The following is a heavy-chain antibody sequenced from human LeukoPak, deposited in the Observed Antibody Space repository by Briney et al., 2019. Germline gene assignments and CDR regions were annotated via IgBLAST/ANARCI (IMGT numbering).Heavy chain of an antibody. CDR2: IYYSGST. D-gene: IGHD5-18*01. CDR3: ANRSGSYGYYYYYMDV. V-gene: IGHV4-39*07. CDR1: GGSISSSSYY. Sequence: SETLSLTCTVSGGSISSSSYYWGWIRQPPGKGLEWIGSIYYSGSTYYNPSLKSRVTISVDTSKNQFSLKLSSVTAADTAVYYCANRSGSYGYYYYYMDVWGKGTTVTVSS. J-gene: IGHJ6*03.